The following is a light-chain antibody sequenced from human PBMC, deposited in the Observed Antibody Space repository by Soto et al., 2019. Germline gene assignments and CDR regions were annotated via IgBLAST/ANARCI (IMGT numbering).Light chain of an antibody. CDR2: DDN. V-gene: IGLV1-51*01. J-gene: IGLJ1*01. CDR3: GSWDSSLSAYV. CDR1: SSNIGGNS. Sequence: QSVLTQPPSVSAAPGQKVTISCSGSSSNIGGNSVSWYQQLPGTAPKLLIYDDNKRPSGIPDRFPGSKSGTSATLGITGFQTGDEADYYCGSWDSSLSAYVFGTGSQV.